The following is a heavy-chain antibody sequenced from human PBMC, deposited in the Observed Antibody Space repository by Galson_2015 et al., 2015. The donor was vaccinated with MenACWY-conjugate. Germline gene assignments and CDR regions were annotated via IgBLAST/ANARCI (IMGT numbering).Heavy chain of an antibody. CDR1: GFTFSSYG. D-gene: IGHD6-13*01. CDR2: IRYDGSNK. CDR3: ANDPASSRDYYYYYYMDV. V-gene: IGHV3-30*02. J-gene: IGHJ6*03. Sequence: SLRLSCAASGFTFSSYGMHWVRQAPGKGLEWVAFIRYDGSNKYYADSVKGRFTISRDNSKNTLYLQMNSLRAEDTAVYYCANDPASSRDYYYYYYMDVWGRGTTVTVSS.